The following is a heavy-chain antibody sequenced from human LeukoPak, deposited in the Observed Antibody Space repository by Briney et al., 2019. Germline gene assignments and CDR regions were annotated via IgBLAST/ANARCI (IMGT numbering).Heavy chain of an antibody. J-gene: IGHJ4*02. Sequence: SETLSLTCTVSAYSISSGYYWGWIRQPPGKGLEWIGSIYHSGSTYYNPSLKSRVTISVDTSKNQFSLKLSSVTAADTAVYYCARVPTVTFFDYWGQGTLVTVSS. CDR1: AYSISSGYY. V-gene: IGHV4-38-2*02. CDR2: IYHSGST. D-gene: IGHD4-17*01. CDR3: ARVPTVTFFDY.